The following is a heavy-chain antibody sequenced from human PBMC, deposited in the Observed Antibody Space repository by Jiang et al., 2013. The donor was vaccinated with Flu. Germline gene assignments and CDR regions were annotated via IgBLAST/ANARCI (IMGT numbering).Heavy chain of an antibody. CDR2: IYPGDSDT. CDR3: ARRSSPSRGNWFDP. V-gene: IGHV5-51*01. D-gene: IGHD1-26*01. Sequence: KGLEWMGIIYPGDSDTRYSPSFQGQVTISADKSISTAYLQWSSLKASDTAMYYCARRSSPSRGNWFDPWGQGTLVTVSS. J-gene: IGHJ5*02.